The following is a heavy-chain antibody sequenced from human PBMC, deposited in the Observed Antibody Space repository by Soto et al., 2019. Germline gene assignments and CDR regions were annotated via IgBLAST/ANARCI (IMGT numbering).Heavy chain of an antibody. J-gene: IGHJ5*02. V-gene: IGHV4-61*01. Sequence: PSETLSLTCTVSGGSVSSGSYYWSWIRQPPGKGLEWIGYIYYSGSTNYNPSLKSRVTISVDTSKNQFSLKLSSVTAADTAVYYCARDHGSSRPEGSFDPWGQGILVTVSS. CDR1: GGSVSSGSYY. CDR2: IYYSGST. D-gene: IGHD6-6*01. CDR3: ARDHGSSRPEGSFDP.